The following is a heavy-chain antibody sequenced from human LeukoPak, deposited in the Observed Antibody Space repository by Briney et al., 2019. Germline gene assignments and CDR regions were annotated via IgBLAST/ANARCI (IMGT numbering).Heavy chain of an antibody. J-gene: IGHJ6*03. CDR3: ARGNGDIVVVPAAIRHYYYYMDV. CDR2: INHSGST. Sequence: SETLSLTCAVYGGSFSGYYWSWIRQPPGKGLEWIGEINHSGSTNYNPSLKSRVTISVDTSKNQFSLKVSSATAADTAVYYCARGNGDIVVVPAAIRHYYYYMDVWGKGTTVTVSS. D-gene: IGHD2-2*02. CDR1: GGSFSGYY. V-gene: IGHV4-34*01.